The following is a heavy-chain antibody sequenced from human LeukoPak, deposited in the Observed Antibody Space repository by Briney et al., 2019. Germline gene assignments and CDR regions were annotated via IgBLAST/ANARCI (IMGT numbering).Heavy chain of an antibody. CDR1: GGSISTYY. CDR3: ARWGEGGTTWSFDY. CDR2: IYYSGSS. Sequence: SETLSLTRTVSGGSISTYYWSWIRQPPGKGLEWIGYIYYSGSSNYNPSLKSRVAISVDSSKNQFSLKLNSVTAADTAVYYCARWGEGGTTWSFDYWGQGTLVIVSS. J-gene: IGHJ4*02. D-gene: IGHD1-26*01. V-gene: IGHV4-59*13.